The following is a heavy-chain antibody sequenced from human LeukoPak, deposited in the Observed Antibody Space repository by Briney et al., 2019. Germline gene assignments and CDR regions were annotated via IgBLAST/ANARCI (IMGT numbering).Heavy chain of an antibody. CDR2: INAGNGNT. D-gene: IGHD3-10*01. J-gene: IGHJ5*02. CDR3: ARGTLRRLNWFDP. Sequence: ASVKVSCKASGYTFTSYAMHWVRQAPGQRLEWMGWINAGNGNTKYSQKFQGRVTITRDTSASTAYTELSSLRSEDTAVYYCARGTLRRLNWFDPWGQGTLVTVSS. CDR1: GYTFTSYA. V-gene: IGHV1-3*01.